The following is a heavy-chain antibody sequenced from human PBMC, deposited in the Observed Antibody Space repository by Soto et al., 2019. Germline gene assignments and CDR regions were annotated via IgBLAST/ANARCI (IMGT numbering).Heavy chain of an antibody. V-gene: IGHV1-69*13. CDR2: IIPIFGTA. J-gene: IGHJ6*02. D-gene: IGHD1-26*01. CDR1: GGTFSSYA. Sequence: ASVKVSCKASGGTFSSYAISWVRQAPGQGLEWMGGIIPIFGTANYAQKFQGRVTITADESTSTAYMELGSLRSEDTAVYYWARRGKRYSGSPATLRAYYYGMDVWGQGTTVTVSS. CDR3: ARRGKRYSGSPATLRAYYYGMDV.